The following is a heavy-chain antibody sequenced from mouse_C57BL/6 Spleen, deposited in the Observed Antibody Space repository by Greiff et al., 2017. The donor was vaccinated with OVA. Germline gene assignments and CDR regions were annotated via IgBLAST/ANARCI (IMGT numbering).Heavy chain of an antibody. CDR2: ISDGGSYT. V-gene: IGHV5-4*01. Sequence: DVQLVESGGGLVKPGGSLKLSCAASGFTFSSYAMSWVRQTPEKRLEWVATISDGGSYTYYPDNVKGRFTISRDNAKNNLYLQMSHLKSEDTAMYYCARVENWDGDYFDYWGQGTTLTVSS. D-gene: IGHD4-1*01. CDR1: GFTFSSYA. CDR3: ARVENWDGDYFDY. J-gene: IGHJ2*01.